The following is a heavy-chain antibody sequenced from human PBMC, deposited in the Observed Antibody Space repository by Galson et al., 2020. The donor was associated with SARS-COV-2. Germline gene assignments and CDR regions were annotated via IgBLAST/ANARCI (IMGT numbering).Heavy chain of an antibody. Sequence: SETLSLTCTVSGGSISSYYWSWIRQSPGKGLEWIGYIYYIGSTNYNPSLKSRVTMSIDRSKNQFSLNLKSVTAADTAMYFCARHPQGTSGWSDYVDYWGQGSMVTVSS. CDR1: GGSISSYY. CDR3: ARHPQGTSGWSDYVDY. D-gene: IGHD6-19*01. V-gene: IGHV4-59*01. CDR2: IYYIGST. J-gene: IGHJ4*02.